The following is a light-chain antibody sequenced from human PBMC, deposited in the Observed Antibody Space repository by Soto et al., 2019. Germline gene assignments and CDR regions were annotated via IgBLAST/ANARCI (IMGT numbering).Light chain of an antibody. Sequence: EIVLTQSPGTLSLSPGERATLSCRASQSVSSSYLAWYQQKPGQAPRLLIYGASSRATGIPDRFSGSGSGTDFTLTISRREPEEFAVYYCQQYGSSPWTFGQGTKVEIK. CDR1: QSVSSSY. V-gene: IGKV3-20*01. J-gene: IGKJ1*01. CDR3: QQYGSSPWT. CDR2: GAS.